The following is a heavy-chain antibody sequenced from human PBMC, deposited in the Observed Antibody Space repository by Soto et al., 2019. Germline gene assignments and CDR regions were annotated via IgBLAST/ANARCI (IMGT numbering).Heavy chain of an antibody. D-gene: IGHD1-1*01. Sequence: QVHLLESGGGVVQPGKSLRLSCVASGFSFDTYAIHWVRQAPGMGLQWVALISYEGSNTYYADSVRGRFTISRDNSKNTLYLQMSTLRPEDSGVYYCARVTPGNNLYYFSGLDVWGQGTSVTVSS. V-gene: IGHV3-30*15. CDR3: ARVTPGNNLYYFSGLDV. CDR1: GFSFDTYA. J-gene: IGHJ6*02. CDR2: ISYEGSNT.